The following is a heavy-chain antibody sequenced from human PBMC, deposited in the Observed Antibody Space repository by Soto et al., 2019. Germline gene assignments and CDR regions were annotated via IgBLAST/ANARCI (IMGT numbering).Heavy chain of an antibody. CDR3: ARVSLGGDTAMVSGFDP. Sequence: PGGSLRLSCAASGFTFSSYSMNWVRQAPGKGLEWVSYISSSSSTIYYADSVKGRFTISRDNAKNSLYLQMNSLRDEDTAVYYCARVSLGGDTAMVSGFDPWGQGTLVTVSS. D-gene: IGHD5-18*01. J-gene: IGHJ5*02. CDR1: GFTFSSYS. CDR2: ISSSSSTI. V-gene: IGHV3-48*02.